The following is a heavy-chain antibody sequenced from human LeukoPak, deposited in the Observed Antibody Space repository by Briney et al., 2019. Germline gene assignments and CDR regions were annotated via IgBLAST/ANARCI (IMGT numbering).Heavy chain of an antibody. J-gene: IGHJ4*02. V-gene: IGHV3-21*04. CDR1: GFTFSTYS. D-gene: IGHD5-12*01. Sequence: GGSMRLSCTAAGFTFSTYSMNWVRQAAGKGLEWVSSISSSSSYIYYTDSVKGRFTISRDNAKNSLYLQMNSLRAEDTAFYYCAINGGGDSGYGNFDYWGQGTLVTVSS. CDR3: AINGGGDSGYGNFDY. CDR2: ISSSSSYI.